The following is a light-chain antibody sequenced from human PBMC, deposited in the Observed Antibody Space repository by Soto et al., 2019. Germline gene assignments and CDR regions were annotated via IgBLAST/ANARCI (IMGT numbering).Light chain of an antibody. CDR1: SSDVGGYNY. Sequence: QSALTQPASVSGSPGQSITNSCTGTSSDVGGYNYVSWYQQHPGKAPKLMIYEVSNRPSGVSNRFSGSKSGNTASLTISGLQAEDEADYYCSSYTSSSTLYVLGTGTKLTVL. J-gene: IGLJ1*01. CDR2: EVS. V-gene: IGLV2-14*01. CDR3: SSYTSSSTLYV.